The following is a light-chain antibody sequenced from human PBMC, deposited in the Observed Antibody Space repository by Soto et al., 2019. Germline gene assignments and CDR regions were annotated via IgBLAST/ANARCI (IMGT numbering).Light chain of an antibody. CDR1: QGINNY. J-gene: IGKJ1*01. CDR2: AAS. Sequence: DIQMTQSPSSLSASVGDRVTIACRASQGINNYLAWYQHKPGKVPQILIFAASTLQSGVPSRFSGSGSGTDFTLTISSLQSADVVTYYFQNYNAFPWTFGQGTKVEIK. CDR3: QNYNAFPWT. V-gene: IGKV1-27*01.